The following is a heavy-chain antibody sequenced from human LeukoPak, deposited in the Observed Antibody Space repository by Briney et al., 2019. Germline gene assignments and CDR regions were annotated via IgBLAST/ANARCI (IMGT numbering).Heavy chain of an antibody. CDR3: ARDREEEQWLVFPPGPGDY. V-gene: IGHV1-18*01. J-gene: IGHJ4*02. CDR1: GYTFTSYG. CDR2: ISAYNGNT. D-gene: IGHD6-19*01. Sequence: GASVKVSCKASGYTFTSYGISWVRQAPGQGLEWMGWISAYNGNTNYAQKLQGRVTMTTDTSTSTAYMELRSLRSDDTAVYYCARDREEEQWLVFPPGPGDYWGQGTLVTVSS.